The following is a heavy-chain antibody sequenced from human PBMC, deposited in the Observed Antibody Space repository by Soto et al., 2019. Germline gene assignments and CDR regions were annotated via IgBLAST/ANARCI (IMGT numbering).Heavy chain of an antibody. Sequence: PGESLKISCKGSGYSFTSYWLSWVRQMPGTGLEWMGRIDPSDSYTNYSPSFQGHVTISADKSISTAYLQWGSLRASDTAMYYCARHATDKWNHNYYYGMDVWGQGTTVTVSS. D-gene: IGHD1-20*01. V-gene: IGHV5-10-1*01. CDR1: GYSFTSYW. CDR2: IDPSDSYT. CDR3: ARHATDKWNHNYYYGMDV. J-gene: IGHJ6*02.